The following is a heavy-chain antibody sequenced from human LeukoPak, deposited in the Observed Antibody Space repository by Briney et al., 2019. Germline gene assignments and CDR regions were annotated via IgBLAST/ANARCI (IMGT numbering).Heavy chain of an antibody. J-gene: IGHJ4*02. CDR1: GYTLTELS. CDR3: ARDLSVGSYLTYYFDS. V-gene: IGHV1-24*01. Sequence: ASVTVSWKVSGYTLTELSMHWVRQAPGKGLEWMGGFHPEDGETIYAPKFQGRVTMTEDTSTDTAYMELSSLRSEDTAVYYCARDLSVGSYLTYYFDSWGQGTLVTVSS. CDR2: FHPEDGET. D-gene: IGHD1-26*01.